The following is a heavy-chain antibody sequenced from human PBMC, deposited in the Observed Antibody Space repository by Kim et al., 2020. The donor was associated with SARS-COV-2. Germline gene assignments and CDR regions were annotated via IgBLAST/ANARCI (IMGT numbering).Heavy chain of an antibody. V-gene: IGHV4-61*01. CDR2: IYYSGST. CDR3: ARDRSSGEGYFDL. CDR1: GGSVSSGSYY. D-gene: IGHD6-19*01. Sequence: SETLSLTCTVSGGSVSSGSYYWSWIRQPPGKGLEWIGYIYYSGSTNYNPSLKSRVTISVDTSKNQFSLKLSSVTAADTAVYYCARDRSSGEGYFDLWGRGTLVTVSS. J-gene: IGHJ2*01.